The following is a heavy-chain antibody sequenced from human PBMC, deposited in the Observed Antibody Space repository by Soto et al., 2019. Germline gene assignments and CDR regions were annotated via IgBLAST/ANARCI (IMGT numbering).Heavy chain of an antibody. V-gene: IGHV3-30*18. Sequence: ESGGGVVQPGRSLRLSCAASGFTFSSYGMHWVRQAPGKGLEWVAVISYDGSNKYYADSVKGRFTISRDNSKNTLYLQMNSLRAEDTAVYYCAKEILFDPWGQGTLVTVSS. CDR3: AKEILFDP. CDR1: GFTFSSYG. CDR2: ISYDGSNK. J-gene: IGHJ5*02.